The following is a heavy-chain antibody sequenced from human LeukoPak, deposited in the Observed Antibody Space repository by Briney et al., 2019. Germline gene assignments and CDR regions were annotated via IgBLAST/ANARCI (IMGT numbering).Heavy chain of an antibody. V-gene: IGHV4-38-2*02. J-gene: IGHJ4*02. CDR3: AKRYCSSTTCYDDRGAFDY. CDR1: GYSISSGYY. D-gene: IGHD2-2*01. CDR2: IYHSGST. Sequence: TSETLSLTCTVSGYSISSGYYWGWIRQPPGQGLEWIGSIYHSGSTYYNPSLKSRVTISVDTSKNQFSLKLSSVTAADTAVYYCAKRYCSSTTCYDDRGAFDYWGQGTLVTVSS.